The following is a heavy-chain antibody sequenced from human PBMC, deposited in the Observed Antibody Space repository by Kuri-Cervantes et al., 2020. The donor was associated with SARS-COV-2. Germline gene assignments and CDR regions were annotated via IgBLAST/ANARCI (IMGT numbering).Heavy chain of an antibody. CDR2: FDPEDGET. CDR1: GYTLTELS. D-gene: IGHD3-3*01. V-gene: IGHV1-24*01. CDR3: ARGWSRSGFGVVHYYYYMDV. J-gene: IGHJ6*03. Sequence: ASVKVSCKVSGYTLTELSMHWVRQAPGKGLEWMGGFDPEDGETIYAQKFQGRVTMARDTSISTAYMELSRLRSDDTAVYYCARGWSRSGFGVVHYYYYMDVWGKGTTVTVSS.